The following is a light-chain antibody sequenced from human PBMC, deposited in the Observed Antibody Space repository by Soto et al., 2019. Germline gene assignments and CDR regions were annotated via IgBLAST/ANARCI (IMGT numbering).Light chain of an antibody. CDR2: GAS. CDR1: QTVSSS. Sequence: EIVLTQSPATLSLSPGERATLSCRASQTVSSSLAWYQQKPGQAPRLLIYGASTRATGIPVRFSGSGSGTEFTLTITSLQSEDSAVYYCQEYNYSHPITFGGGTKVDIK. CDR3: QEYNYSHPIT. V-gene: IGKV3-15*01. J-gene: IGKJ4*01.